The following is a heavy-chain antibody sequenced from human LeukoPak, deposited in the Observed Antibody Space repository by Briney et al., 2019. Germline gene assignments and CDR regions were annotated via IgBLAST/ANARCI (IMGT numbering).Heavy chain of an antibody. CDR2: ISYDGSNK. Sequence: GRSLRLSCAASGFTFSSYGMHWVRQAPGKGLEWVAVISYDGSNKYYADSVKGRFTISRDNSKNTLYLQMNSLRAEDTAVYYCAKDQGWLQFLFDYWGQGTLATVSS. J-gene: IGHJ4*02. CDR1: GFTFSSYG. D-gene: IGHD5-24*01. CDR3: AKDQGWLQFLFDY. V-gene: IGHV3-30*18.